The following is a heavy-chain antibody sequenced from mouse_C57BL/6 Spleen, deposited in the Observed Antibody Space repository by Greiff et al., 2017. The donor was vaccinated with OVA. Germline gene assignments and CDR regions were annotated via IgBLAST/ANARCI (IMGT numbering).Heavy chain of an antibody. D-gene: IGHD2-1*01. CDR2: INPNYGTT. CDR1: GYSFTDYN. J-gene: IGHJ2*01. CDR3: ARRTGGNYLYYFDY. Sequence: VHVKQSGPELVKPGASVKISCKASGYSFTDYNMNWVKQSNGKSLEWIGVINPNYGTTSYNQKFKGKATLTVDQSSSTAYMQLNSLTSEDSAVYYCARRTGGNYLYYFDYWGQGTTLTVSS. V-gene: IGHV1-39*01.